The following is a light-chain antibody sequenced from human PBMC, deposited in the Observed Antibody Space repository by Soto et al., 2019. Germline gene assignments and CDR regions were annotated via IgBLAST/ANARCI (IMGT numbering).Light chain of an antibody. CDR3: SSYRGGRALGV. J-gene: IGLJ1*01. V-gene: IGLV2-14*01. Sequence: QSALTQPASVSGSPGQSITISCTGTSSDVGGYNYVSWYQQHPGKAPKLMIFEVINRPSGVSNRFSGSKSGSTASLTISGLQAEDEADYYCSSYRGGRALGVFGTGTKVTVL. CDR2: EVI. CDR1: SSDVGGYNY.